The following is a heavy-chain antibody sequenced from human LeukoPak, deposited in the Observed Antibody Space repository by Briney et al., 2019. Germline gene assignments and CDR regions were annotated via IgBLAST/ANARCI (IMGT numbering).Heavy chain of an antibody. CDR2: IIPIFGTA. V-gene: IGHV1-69*05. CDR1: GGTFSSYA. CDR3: ARGGMTTVTSFGY. D-gene: IGHD4-11*01. Sequence: ASVKVSCKASGGTFSSYAISWVRQAPGQGLEWMGGIIPIFGTANYAQKFQGRVTITTDESTSTAYMELSSLRSEDTAVYYCARGGMTTVTSFGYWGQGTLVTVSS. J-gene: IGHJ4*02.